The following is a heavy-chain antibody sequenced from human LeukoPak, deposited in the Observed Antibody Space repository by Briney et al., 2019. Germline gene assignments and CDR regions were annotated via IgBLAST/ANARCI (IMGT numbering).Heavy chain of an antibody. J-gene: IGHJ6*03. Sequence: RASVKVSCKASGYTFTSYGISWVRQAPGQGLEWMGWISAYNGNTNYAQKLQGRVTMTTDTSTSTAYMELRSLRSDDTAVHYCARSVGKQQLVPRDYYYYYMDVWGKGTTVTVSS. D-gene: IGHD6-13*01. CDR1: GYTFTSYG. CDR2: ISAYNGNT. V-gene: IGHV1-18*01. CDR3: ARSVGKQQLVPRDYYYYYMDV.